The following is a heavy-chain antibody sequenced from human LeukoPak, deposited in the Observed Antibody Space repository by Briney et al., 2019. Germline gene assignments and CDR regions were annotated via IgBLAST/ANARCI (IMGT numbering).Heavy chain of an antibody. Sequence: GGSLRLSCAASGFTVSSNYMSWVRQAPGKGLEWVSVIYSGGSTYYADSVKGRFTISRDNSKKTLYLQMNSLRAEDTAVYYRARDSVLGGLKSGNSDYYYYYGMDVWGQGTTVTVSS. CDR1: GFTVSSNY. D-gene: IGHD2/OR15-2a*01. J-gene: IGHJ6*02. CDR2: IYSGGST. V-gene: IGHV3-53*01. CDR3: ARDSVLGGLKSGNSDYYYYYGMDV.